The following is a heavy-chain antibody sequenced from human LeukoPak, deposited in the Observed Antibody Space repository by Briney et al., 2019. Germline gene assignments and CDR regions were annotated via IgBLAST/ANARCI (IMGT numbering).Heavy chain of an antibody. CDR3: ARDVYDFWSAYYGPLNY. J-gene: IGHJ4*02. Sequence: GRSLRLSCAASGFTFSSYWMHWVRQAPGKGLEWVALISYGGGNNYYADSVKGRFTISRDNSKNTLYLQMNSLRAEDTAVYCCARDVYDFWSAYYGPLNYWGQGTLVTVSS. CDR2: ISYGGGNN. CDR1: GFTFSSYW. D-gene: IGHD3-3*01. V-gene: IGHV3-30-3*01.